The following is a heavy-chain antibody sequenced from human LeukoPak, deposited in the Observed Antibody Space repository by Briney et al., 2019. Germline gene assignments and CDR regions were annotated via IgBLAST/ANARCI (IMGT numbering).Heavy chain of an antibody. D-gene: IGHD1-26*01. CDR1: GFTFSSYE. V-gene: IGHV3-48*03. CDR3: ARGGYGASTPYYMDV. J-gene: IGHJ6*03. CDR2: ISSSGRTI. Sequence: GGSLRLSCAASGFTFSSYEMNWVRQAPGKGLEWVSYISSSGRTIYYEDSVKGRFSISRDNAKNSLYLQMNSLRAEDTAVYYCARGGYGASTPYYMDVWGTGTTVTVSS.